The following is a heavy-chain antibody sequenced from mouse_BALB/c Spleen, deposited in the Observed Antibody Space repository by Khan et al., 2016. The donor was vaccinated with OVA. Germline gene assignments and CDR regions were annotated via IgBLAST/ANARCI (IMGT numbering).Heavy chain of an antibody. CDR3: ARTDYYGSSYYFDY. Sequence: VQLQQPGPELVKPGAPVKVSCKASGYSFTDYNMFWVKQSHGKSLEWIGYIDPYNGGTSYNQKFKGKATLTVDKSSSTAFMHLSSLTSEDSAVFYCARTDYYGSSYYFDYWGQGTTLTVSS. D-gene: IGHD1-1*01. CDR2: IDPYNGGT. V-gene: IGHV1S135*01. J-gene: IGHJ2*01. CDR1: GYSFTDYN.